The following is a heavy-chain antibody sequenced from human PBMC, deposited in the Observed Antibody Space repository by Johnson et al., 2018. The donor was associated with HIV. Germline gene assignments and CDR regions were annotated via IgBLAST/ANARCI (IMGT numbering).Heavy chain of an antibody. CDR2: IHWNGDDT. V-gene: IGHV3-20*01. D-gene: IGHD3-10*01. CDR3: ARARGFGGPGSPGAFDI. Sequence: VQLLESGGGVVWPGGSLRLSCAASGFSFDDYGMNRVRQAPGKGLEWVSGIHWNGDDTGYVESVKGRFTISRDNDKNSLYLQMNSLRAEDTALYDCARARGFGGPGSPGAFDIWGQGTMVTVSS. J-gene: IGHJ3*02. CDR1: GFSFDDYG.